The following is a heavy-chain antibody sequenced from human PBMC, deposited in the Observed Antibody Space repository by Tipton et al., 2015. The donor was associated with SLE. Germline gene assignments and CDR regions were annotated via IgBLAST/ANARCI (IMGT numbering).Heavy chain of an antibody. CDR3: ARILPDYFFSGMDV. J-gene: IGHJ6*02. CDR1: GDSMSRRY. D-gene: IGHD3-3*01. Sequence: TLSLTCTVSGDSMSRRYWTWIRQPAGKGLEWIGRIHTSETTAYNPSLQSRVTMSVDTSKKQFSLNLTSVTAADTAVYYCARILPDYFFSGMDVWGQGTTVTVSS. CDR2: IHTSETT. V-gene: IGHV4-4*07.